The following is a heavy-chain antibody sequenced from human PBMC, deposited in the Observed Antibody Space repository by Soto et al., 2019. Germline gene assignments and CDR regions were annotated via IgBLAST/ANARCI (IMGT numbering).Heavy chain of an antibody. CDR2: ISYDGINK. V-gene: IGHV3-30*18. CDR1: GCIFISYG. D-gene: IGHD1-1*01. CDR3: AKSVYNWNDGFFDY. Sequence: GGSLRHSCAASGCIFISYGMHWVRQAPGKGLEWVAVISYDGINKYYSDSVKGRFTISRDNSKNTLYLQMNSLRAEDTAVYYCAKSVYNWNDGFFDYWGQGTLVTVSS. J-gene: IGHJ4*02.